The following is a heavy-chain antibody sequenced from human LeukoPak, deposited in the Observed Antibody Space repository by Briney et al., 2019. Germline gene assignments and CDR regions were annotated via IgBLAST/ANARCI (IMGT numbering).Heavy chain of an antibody. CDR3: ARHYGNYVQGDY. J-gene: IGHJ4*02. Sequence: PGGSLRLSCAASGFTFSSYGMHWVRQAPGKGLEWVSVIFSSGSTYYADSVKGRFTISRDNSKNTLYLQMNSLRAEDTAVYYCARHYGNYVQGDYWGQGTLVTVSS. CDR2: IFSSGST. CDR1: GFTFSSYG. V-gene: IGHV3-66*04. D-gene: IGHD4-11*01.